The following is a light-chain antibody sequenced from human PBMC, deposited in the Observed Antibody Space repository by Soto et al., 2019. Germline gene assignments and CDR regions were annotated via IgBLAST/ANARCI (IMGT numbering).Light chain of an antibody. J-gene: IGKJ3*01. Sequence: DIVMTQSPGSLAVSLGERATFNCKSSQSILDSSINKNRLAWYQQRPGQPPKLLIFWASTREAGVPDRFSGSESGTDFSLTISSLQAEDVAVYYCQQYDSIPFTFGPGSRVYIK. CDR2: WAS. CDR1: QSILDSSINKNR. CDR3: QQYDSIPFT. V-gene: IGKV4-1*01.